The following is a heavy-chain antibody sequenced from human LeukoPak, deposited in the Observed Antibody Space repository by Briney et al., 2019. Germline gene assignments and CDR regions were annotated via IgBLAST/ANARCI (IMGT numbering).Heavy chain of an antibody. CDR1: GFTFSSYG. V-gene: IGHV3-33*08. CDR3: ARSSGWYGLGAFDI. Sequence: PGGSLRLSCAASGFTFSSYGMHWVRQAPGKGLEWVAVIWYDGSNKYYADSVKGRFTISRDNSKNTLYLQMNSLRAEDTAVYYCARSSGWYGLGAFDIWGQGTMVTVSS. J-gene: IGHJ3*02. D-gene: IGHD6-19*01. CDR2: IWYDGSNK.